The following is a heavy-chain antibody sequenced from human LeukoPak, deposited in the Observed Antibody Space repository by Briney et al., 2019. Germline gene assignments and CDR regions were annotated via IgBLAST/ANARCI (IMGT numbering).Heavy chain of an antibody. Sequence: PSETLSLTCTVSGGSISSYYWTWIRQSAGKGLEWIGRINTSGSTNYNPSLRSRVTMSVNTSKNQFSLNLTSVTAADTAVYSCAREGGDPRWLDPWGQGTLVSVSS. CDR1: GGSISSYY. CDR2: INTSGST. V-gene: IGHV4-4*07. J-gene: IGHJ5*02. CDR3: AREGGDPRWLDP. D-gene: IGHD6-25*01.